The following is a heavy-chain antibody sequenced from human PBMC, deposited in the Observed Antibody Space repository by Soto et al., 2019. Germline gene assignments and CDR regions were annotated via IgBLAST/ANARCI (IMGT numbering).Heavy chain of an antibody. CDR2: IYSGGST. J-gene: IGHJ6*02. CDR1: GFTVSSNY. D-gene: IGHD3-10*01. CDR3: AGYGSGRDYYYYGMDV. V-gene: IGHV3-66*01. Sequence: EVQLVESGGGLVQPGGSLRLSCAASGFTVSSNYMSWVRQAPGKGLEWVSVIYSGGSTFYADSVKGRFTISRDNSKXTLYLQMNSLRAEDTAVYYCAGYGSGRDYYYYGMDVWGQGTTVTVSS.